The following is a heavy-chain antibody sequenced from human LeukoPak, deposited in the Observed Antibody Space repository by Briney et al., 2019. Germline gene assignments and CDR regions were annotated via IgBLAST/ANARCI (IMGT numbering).Heavy chain of an antibody. CDR2: ITTSDGNT. CDR1: GFTFSTYW. V-gene: IGHV3-23*01. Sequence: PGGSLRLSCAASGFTFSTYWMSWVRQAPGKGLVWVSTITTSDGNTYYADSVKGRFTVSRDNSKNTLFLQMNSLRAEDTAVYYCAKDGGLWVSAHWGDSWGRGTLVTVSS. J-gene: IGHJ4*02. D-gene: IGHD7-27*01. CDR3: AKDGGLWVSAHWGDS.